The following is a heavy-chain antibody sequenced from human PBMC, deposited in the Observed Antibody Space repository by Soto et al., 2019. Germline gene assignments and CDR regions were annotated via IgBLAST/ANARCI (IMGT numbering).Heavy chain of an antibody. CDR1: GFTFSSYW. Sequence: GGSLRLSCAASGFTFSSYWMSWVRQAPGKGLEWVANIKQDGSEKYYVDSVKGRFTISRDNAKNSLYLQMNSLRAEDTAVYYCAGALYYYYMDGWGKGTTVTVSS. J-gene: IGHJ6*03. CDR3: AGALYYYYMDG. CDR2: IKQDGSEK. V-gene: IGHV3-7*04.